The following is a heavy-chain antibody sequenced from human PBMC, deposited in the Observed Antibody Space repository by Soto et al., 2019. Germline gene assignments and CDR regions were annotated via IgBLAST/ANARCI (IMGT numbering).Heavy chain of an antibody. CDR3: ARGRKAAAGTPTKATLRFYYGMDV. D-gene: IGHD6-13*01. Sequence: ASVKVSCKASGYTFTGYYMHWVRQAPGQGLEWMGWINPNSGGTNYAQKFQGRVTMTRDTSVSTAYMELSRLRSDDTAVYYCARGRKAAAGTPTKATLRFYYGMDVWGQGTTVTVSS. CDR2: INPNSGGT. CDR1: GYTFTGYY. V-gene: IGHV1-2*02. J-gene: IGHJ6*02.